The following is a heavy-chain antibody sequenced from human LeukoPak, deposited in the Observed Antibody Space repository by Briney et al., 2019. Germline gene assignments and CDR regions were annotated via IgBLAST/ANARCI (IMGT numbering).Heavy chain of an antibody. CDR3: ARHSWYCSSTSCYTLDAFDI. CDR1: GGSISSYY. Sequence: PSETLSLTCTVSGGSISSYYWSWIRQPPGKGLEWIGYIYTSGSTNYNPSLKSRVTISVDTSKNQFSLKLSSVTAADTAVYYCARHSWYCSSTSCYTLDAFDIWGQGTMVTVSS. CDR2: IYTSGST. V-gene: IGHV4-4*09. J-gene: IGHJ3*02. D-gene: IGHD2-2*02.